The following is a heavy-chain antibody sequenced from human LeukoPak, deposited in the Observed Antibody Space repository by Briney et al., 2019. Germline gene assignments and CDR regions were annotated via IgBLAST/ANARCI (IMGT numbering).Heavy chain of an antibody. Sequence: ASVKVSCKASGYTFTSYYMHWVRQAPGQGLEWMGIINPSGGSTSYAQKFQGRVTMTSDTSTSTVYMELSSLRAEDTAVYYCARGSYPDAFDIWGQGTMVTVSS. CDR2: INPSGGST. D-gene: IGHD1-26*01. V-gene: IGHV1-46*01. CDR1: GYTFTSYY. CDR3: ARGSYPDAFDI. J-gene: IGHJ3*02.